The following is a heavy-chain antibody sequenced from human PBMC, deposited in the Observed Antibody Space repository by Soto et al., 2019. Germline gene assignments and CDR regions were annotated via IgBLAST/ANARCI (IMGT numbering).Heavy chain of an antibody. Sequence: ASVKVSCKASGYTFTSYDINWVRQATGQGLEWMGWMNPNSGNTGYAQKFQGRVTMTRNTSISTAYMELSSLRSEDTAVYYCARGVRYFDWLLNEVNWFDPWGQGTLVTVSS. V-gene: IGHV1-8*01. CDR2: MNPNSGNT. CDR1: GYTFTSYD. CDR3: ARGVRYFDWLLNEVNWFDP. D-gene: IGHD3-9*01. J-gene: IGHJ5*02.